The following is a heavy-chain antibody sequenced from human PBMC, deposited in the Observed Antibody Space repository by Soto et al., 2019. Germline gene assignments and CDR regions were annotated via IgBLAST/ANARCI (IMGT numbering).Heavy chain of an antibody. J-gene: IGHJ5*02. Sequence: QVQLVESGGGVVQPGRSLRLSCAASGFTFSSYGMHWVRQAPGKGLEWVAVIWYDGSNKYYADSVKGRFTISRDNSKNTLYVQMTSLRAEDTAVYYCARTGIAAAGMGWFDPWGQGTLVTVSS. CDR1: GFTFSSYG. V-gene: IGHV3-33*01. CDR3: ARTGIAAAGMGWFDP. CDR2: IWYDGSNK. D-gene: IGHD6-13*01.